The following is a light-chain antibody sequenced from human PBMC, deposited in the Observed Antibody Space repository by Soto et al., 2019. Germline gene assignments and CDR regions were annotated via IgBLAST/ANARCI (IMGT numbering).Light chain of an antibody. J-gene: IGKJ4*01. CDR3: QQFSSYTLT. V-gene: IGKV3-20*01. Sequence: EFVFTQSPGTLSLSPGERATLSCRASQTVRSNYLAWYQQKLGQAPRLLIYDASSRETGIPERFSGGGAGTDFTLTISRLEPEDFAVYYCQQFSSYTLTFGGGTKVDIK. CDR1: QTVRSNY. CDR2: DAS.